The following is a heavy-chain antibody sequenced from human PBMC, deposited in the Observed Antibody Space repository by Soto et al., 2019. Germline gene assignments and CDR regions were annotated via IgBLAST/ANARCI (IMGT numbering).Heavy chain of an antibody. J-gene: IGHJ6*02. CDR1: GYTFTNSG. D-gene: IGHD3-3*01. Sequence: QVQLVQSGAEVKKPGASMKVSCKASGYTFTNSGIIWVRQAPGQGLEWLGWINTDNGNTNYAQHLQGRVTLTTDTSTSTAYMDLRSLRSDDTAVYYCARDQGITTFGVYSMYYYGMDVWGPGTTVTVS. CDR2: INTDNGNT. CDR3: ARDQGITTFGVYSMYYYGMDV. V-gene: IGHV1-18*01.